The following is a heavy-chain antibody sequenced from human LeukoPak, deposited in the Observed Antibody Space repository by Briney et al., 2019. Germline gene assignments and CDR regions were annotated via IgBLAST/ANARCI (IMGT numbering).Heavy chain of an antibody. V-gene: IGHV4-34*01. D-gene: IGHD6-19*01. CDR1: GGSFSGYY. CDR3: ARGRAVAGTILYHYYGMDV. CDR2: INHSGST. J-gene: IGHJ6*02. Sequence: SETLSLTCAVYGGSFSGYYWSWIRQPPGKGLEWIGEINHSGSTNYNPSLKSRVTISVDTSKNQFSLKLSSVTAADTAVYYCARGRAVAGTILYHYYGMDVWGQGTTVTVSS.